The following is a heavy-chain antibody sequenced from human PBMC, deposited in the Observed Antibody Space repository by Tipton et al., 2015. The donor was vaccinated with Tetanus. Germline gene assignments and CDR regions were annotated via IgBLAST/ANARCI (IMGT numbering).Heavy chain of an antibody. Sequence: QVQLVQSGPEVKKPGSSVKISCKASGGPFRNHGFSWVRLTPGQGLEWMGGIIPVFGTASYAQKFQDRVTITADESTSTAYMELNSLTSEDTAVYFCARTRGAMMINSNYYYDYWGQGTLVTVSS. CDR3: ARTRGAMMINSNYYYDY. J-gene: IGHJ4*02. CDR1: GGPFRNHG. CDR2: IIPVFGTA. D-gene: IGHD2/OR15-2a*01. V-gene: IGHV1-69*01.